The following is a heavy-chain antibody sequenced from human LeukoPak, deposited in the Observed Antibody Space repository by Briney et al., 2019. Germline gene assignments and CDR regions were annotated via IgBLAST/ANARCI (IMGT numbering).Heavy chain of an antibody. CDR2: IKSKTDGGTT. D-gene: IGHD1-26*01. Sequence: GGTLRLSCAASGFTFSNAWMSWVRQAPGKGLEWVGRIKSKTDGGTTDYAAPVKGRFTISRDDSKNTLYLQMNSLKTEDTAVYYCTTDPWMWELLDVDYWGQGTLVTVSS. V-gene: IGHV3-15*01. CDR1: GFTFSNAW. J-gene: IGHJ4*02. CDR3: TTDPWMWELLDVDY.